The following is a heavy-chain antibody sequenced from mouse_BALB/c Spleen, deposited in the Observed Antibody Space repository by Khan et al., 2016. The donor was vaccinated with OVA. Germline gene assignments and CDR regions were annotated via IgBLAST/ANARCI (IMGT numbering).Heavy chain of an antibody. CDR2: IDPETGGS. Sequence: QVQLQQSGAELVRPGASVTLSCKASGYTFTDYEMHWVKQTPVYGLEWIGPIDPETGGSAYNQNFKGKATLTADKASSTVYMELRSLTSEDSAVYYCTRGGGFAHWGQGTLVTVSA. CDR1: GYTFTDYE. V-gene: IGHV1-15*01. J-gene: IGHJ3*01. CDR3: TRGGGFAH.